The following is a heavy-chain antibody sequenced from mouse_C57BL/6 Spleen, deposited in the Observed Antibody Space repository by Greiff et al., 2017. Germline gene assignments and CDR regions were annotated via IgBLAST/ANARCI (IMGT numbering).Heavy chain of an antibody. D-gene: IGHD4-1*01. CDR2: IYPGDGDT. CDR3: STGTPGGY. J-gene: IGHJ2*01. CDR1: GYAFSSSW. Sequence: QVQLQQSGPELVKPGASVKISCKASGYAFSSSWMNWVKQRPGKGLEWIGRIYPGDGDTNYNGKFKGKATLTADKSSSSAYMQLSSLTSEDSAVYFCSTGTPGGYWGQGTTLTVSS. V-gene: IGHV1-82*01.